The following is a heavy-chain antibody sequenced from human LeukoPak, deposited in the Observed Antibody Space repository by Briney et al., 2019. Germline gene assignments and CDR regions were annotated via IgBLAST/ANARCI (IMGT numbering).Heavy chain of an antibody. J-gene: IGHJ4*02. CDR2: ISYDGSNK. D-gene: IGHD3-22*01. CDR3: ARGPYDSSGYYYDY. V-gene: IGHV3-30*14. CDR1: GFTFSSYA. Sequence: GRSLRLSCAASGFTFSSYAMHWVRQAPSKGLEWVAVISYDGSNKYYADSVKGRFTIYRDNSKNTLYPQMNSLRAEDTAVYYCARGPYDSSGYYYDYWGQGTLVTVSS.